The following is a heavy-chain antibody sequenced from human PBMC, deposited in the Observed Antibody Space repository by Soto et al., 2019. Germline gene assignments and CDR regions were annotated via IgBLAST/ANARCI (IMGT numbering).Heavy chain of an antibody. D-gene: IGHD3-9*01. CDR3: AREVQKYYDILTGYYPQGGFDP. CDR1: GGSVSSGSYY. J-gene: IGHJ5*02. CDR2: IYYSGST. Sequence: SETLSLTCTVSGGSVSSGSYYWSWIRQPPGKGLEWIGYIYYSGSTNYNPSLKSRVTISVDASKNQFSLKLSSVTAADTAVYYCAREVQKYYDILTGYYPQGGFDPCGQGTLVTVSS. V-gene: IGHV4-61*01.